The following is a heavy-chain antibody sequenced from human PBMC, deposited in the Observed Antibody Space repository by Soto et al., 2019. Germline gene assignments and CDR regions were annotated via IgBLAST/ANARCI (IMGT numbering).Heavy chain of an antibody. CDR1: GDSVSSNSAA. V-gene: IGHV6-1*01. CDR3: AGTRGASDACDN. J-gene: IGHJ3*02. Sequence: SQTLSLNCVISGDSVSSNSAAWHWIRQSPSRGLEWLGRTYYKSKWYNDYGVSVKRRITINPETSKNQFSLHLNSVTPEDTAVYYCAGTRGASDACDNCGQGTMVTV. CDR2: TYYKSKWYN. D-gene: IGHD1-26*01.